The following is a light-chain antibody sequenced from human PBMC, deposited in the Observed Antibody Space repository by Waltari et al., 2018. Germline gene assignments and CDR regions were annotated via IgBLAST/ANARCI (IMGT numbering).Light chain of an antibody. CDR1: QSVLYSPNNKNY. J-gene: IGKJ3*01. V-gene: IGKV4-1*01. CDR2: WAS. Sequence: DTVLTQSPDSLAVSLGERATINCKSSQSVLYSPNNKNYLAWYQHKEGQPPKLIIYWASTRESGVPARFSGSGSGTDFTLTISSLQAEDVAVYYCLQYSTTPRTFGPGTKVEIK. CDR3: LQYSTTPRT.